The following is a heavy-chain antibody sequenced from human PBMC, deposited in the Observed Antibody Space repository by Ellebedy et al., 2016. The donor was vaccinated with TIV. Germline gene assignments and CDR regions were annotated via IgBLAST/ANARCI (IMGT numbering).Heavy chain of an antibody. CDR2: IYYSGET. V-gene: IGHV4-31*03. J-gene: IGHJ4*01. CDR1: GDSISRGGYY. D-gene: IGHD1-26*01. Sequence: MPSETLSLTRTVSGDSISRGGYYWGWIRQHPGKGLEWIGSIYYSGETFYNPSLKSRATVSSEKSMNRFSRRLTSVTAADTAVYYCARLRVGASMPTDYWGPGTLVTVSS. CDR3: ARLRVGASMPTDY.